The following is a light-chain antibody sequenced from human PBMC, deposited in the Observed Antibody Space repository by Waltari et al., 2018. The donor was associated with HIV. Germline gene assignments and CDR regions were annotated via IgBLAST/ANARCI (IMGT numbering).Light chain of an antibody. J-gene: IGLJ2*01. CDR2: RNN. Sequence: QSVLTQPPSASGTPGQRVTISCSGSSSNIGSNYVYWYQPLPGTAPKRLIYRNNQRPSWVPDRFSGSKSGTSASLAISGLRSEDEADYYCAAWDDSLSVVVFGGGTKLTVL. V-gene: IGLV1-47*01. CDR1: SSNIGSNY. CDR3: AAWDDSLSVVV.